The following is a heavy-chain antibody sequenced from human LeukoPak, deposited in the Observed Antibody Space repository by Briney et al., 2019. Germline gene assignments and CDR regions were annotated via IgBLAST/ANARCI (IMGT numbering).Heavy chain of an antibody. D-gene: IGHD3-22*01. V-gene: IGHV1-2*02. Sequence: ASVKVSCKASGYTFTGYYMHWVRQAPGQGLEWRGWINPNSGGTNYAQKFQGRVTMTRDTSISTAYMELSRLRSDDTAVYYCARMYYHDSSGYYHDAFDIWGQGTMVTGSS. CDR1: GYTFTGYY. CDR2: INPNSGGT. CDR3: ARMYYHDSSGYYHDAFDI. J-gene: IGHJ3*02.